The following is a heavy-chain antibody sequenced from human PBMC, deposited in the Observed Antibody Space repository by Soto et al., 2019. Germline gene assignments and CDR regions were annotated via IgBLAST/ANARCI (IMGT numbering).Heavy chain of an antibody. J-gene: IGHJ4*02. CDR1: GFTFSSYE. Sequence: GGSLRLTCAASGFTFSSYEMNWVRQAPGKGLEWVSYISSSGSTIYYADSVKGRFTISRDNAKNSLYLQMNSLRAEDTAVYYCARSGIGGDYDSSGYWVDYWGQGTLVTVSS. CDR3: ARSGIGGDYDSSGYWVDY. D-gene: IGHD3-22*01. CDR2: ISSSGSTI. V-gene: IGHV3-48*03.